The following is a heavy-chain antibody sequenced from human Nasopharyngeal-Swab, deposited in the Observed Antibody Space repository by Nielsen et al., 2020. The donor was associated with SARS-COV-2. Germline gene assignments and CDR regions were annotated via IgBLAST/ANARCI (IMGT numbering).Heavy chain of an antibody. V-gene: IGHV2-70*01. D-gene: IGHD3-10*01. CDR3: ARMYSTGYYYYGMDV. Sequence: SGPTLVKPTQTLTLTCTFSGFPFSASGMCVTWIRQTPGKALEWLALINWDDHKYYSTSLRTRLNISKDTSKNQVVLTMTNMDPVDTGTYYCARMYSTGYYYYGMDVWGQGTTVTVSS. J-gene: IGHJ6*02. CDR1: GFPFSASGMC. CDR2: INWDDHK.